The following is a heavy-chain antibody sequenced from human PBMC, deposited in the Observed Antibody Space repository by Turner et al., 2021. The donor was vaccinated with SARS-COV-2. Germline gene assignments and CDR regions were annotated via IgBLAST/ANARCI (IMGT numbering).Heavy chain of an antibody. J-gene: IGHJ5*02. D-gene: IGHD3-3*01. V-gene: IGHV1-24*01. Sequence: QVQLVQSGAEVRKPGASVKVSCKAPGYTFTSYDINWVRQATGQGLGWMGGFDPEDGETIYAQKFQGRVTMTEDTSTDTAYMELSSLRAEDTAVYYCATGSPFGVIGNWFDPWGQGTLVTVSS. CDR1: GYTFTSYD. CDR2: FDPEDGET. CDR3: ATGSPFGVIGNWFDP.